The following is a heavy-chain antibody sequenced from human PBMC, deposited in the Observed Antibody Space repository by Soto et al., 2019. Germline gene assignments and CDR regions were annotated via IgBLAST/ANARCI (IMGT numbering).Heavy chain of an antibody. Sequence: SVKVSCKASGGTFSSYAISWVRQAPGQGLEWMGGIIPIFGTANYAQKFQGRVTITADESTSTAYMELSSLRSEDTAVYYCAREVNSSGYSFFDWFDPWGQGTLVTVSS. J-gene: IGHJ5*02. CDR1: GGTFSSYA. CDR3: AREVNSSGYSFFDWFDP. V-gene: IGHV1-69*13. D-gene: IGHD3-22*01. CDR2: IIPIFGTA.